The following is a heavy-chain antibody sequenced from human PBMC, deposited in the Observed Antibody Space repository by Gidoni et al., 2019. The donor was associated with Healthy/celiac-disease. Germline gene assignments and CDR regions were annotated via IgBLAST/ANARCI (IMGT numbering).Heavy chain of an antibody. CDR3: ARVREAIPSIAVAGYFDY. Sequence: QVQLQESGPGLVKPSETLSLTCPVSGGSISSYYWSWIRQPAGKGLEWIGRIYTSGSTNYNPSLKSRVTMSVDTSKNQFSLKLSSVTAADTAVYYCARVREAIPSIAVAGYFDYWGQGTLVTVSS. J-gene: IGHJ4*02. D-gene: IGHD6-19*01. CDR1: GGSISSYY. CDR2: IYTSGST. V-gene: IGHV4-4*07.